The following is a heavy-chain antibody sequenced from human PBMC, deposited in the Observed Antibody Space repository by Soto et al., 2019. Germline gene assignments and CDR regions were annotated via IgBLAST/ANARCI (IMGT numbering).Heavy chain of an antibody. V-gene: IGHV4-59*08. J-gene: IGHJ5*02. CDR3: ARHHQTRITIFGVVIIPWFDP. Sequence: SETLSLTCTVSGGSISSYYWSWIRQPPGKGLEWIGYIYYSGSTNYNPSLKSRVTISVDTSKNQFSLKLSSVTAADTAVYYCARHHQTRITIFGVVIIPWFDPWGQGTLVTVSS. CDR2: IYYSGST. CDR1: GGSISSYY. D-gene: IGHD3-3*01.